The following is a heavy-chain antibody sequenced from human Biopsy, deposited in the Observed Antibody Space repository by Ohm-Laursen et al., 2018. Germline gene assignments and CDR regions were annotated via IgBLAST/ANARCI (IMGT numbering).Heavy chain of an antibody. CDR1: GFTFDDYA. D-gene: IGHD4-17*01. Sequence: SLRLSCAASGFTFDDYAMHWVRQVPGKGLEWVSGISWNSDDIGYADSVKGRFTISRDNARNALHLQMNSLRTEDTALYYCAKDLGLNYSDRFLFYYGMDAWSRGTTVTVSS. V-gene: IGHV3-9*01. CDR3: AKDLGLNYSDRFLFYYGMDA. J-gene: IGHJ6*02. CDR2: ISWNSDDI.